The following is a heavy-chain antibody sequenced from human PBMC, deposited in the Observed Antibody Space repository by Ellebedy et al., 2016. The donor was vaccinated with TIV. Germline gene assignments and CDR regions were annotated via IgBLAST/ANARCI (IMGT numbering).Heavy chain of an antibody. D-gene: IGHD5-18*01. Sequence: GESLKISCAASGFTFSSYAMSWVRQAPGKGLEWVSAISGSGGSTYYADSVKGRFTISRDNSKNTLYLQMNSLRAEDTAVYYCARESREYSYGLGEDYFDYWGQGTLVTVSS. CDR1: GFTFSSYA. J-gene: IGHJ4*02. CDR3: ARESREYSYGLGEDYFDY. CDR2: ISGSGGST. V-gene: IGHV3-23*01.